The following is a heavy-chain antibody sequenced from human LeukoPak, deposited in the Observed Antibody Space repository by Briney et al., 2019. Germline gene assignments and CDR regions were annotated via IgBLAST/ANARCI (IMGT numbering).Heavy chain of an antibody. J-gene: IGHJ6*03. Sequence: GRSLRLSCAASGFTFSSYGMHWVRQAPGKGLEWVAVISYDGSNKYYADSVKGRFTISRDNSKNTLYLQVNSLRAEDTAVYYCAKGGCSSTSCHNYYYYMDVWGKGTTVTVSS. CDR1: GFTFSSYG. CDR2: ISYDGSNK. D-gene: IGHD2-2*02. CDR3: AKGGCSSTSCHNYYYYMDV. V-gene: IGHV3-30*18.